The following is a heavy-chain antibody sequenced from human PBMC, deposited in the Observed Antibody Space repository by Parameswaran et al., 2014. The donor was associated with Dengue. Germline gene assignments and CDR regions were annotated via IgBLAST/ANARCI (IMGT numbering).Heavy chain of an antibody. J-gene: IGHJ6*02. CDR1: AISSA. D-gene: IGHD3-16*01. Sequence: AISSARWIRQPPGKGLEWIGYIYYSGSTNYNPSLKSRVTISVDTSKNQFSLKLSSVTAADTAVYYCARYLWDYYYYGMDVWGQGTTVTVSS. V-gene: IGHV4-59*01. CDR2: IYYSGST. CDR3: ARYLWDYYYYGMDV.